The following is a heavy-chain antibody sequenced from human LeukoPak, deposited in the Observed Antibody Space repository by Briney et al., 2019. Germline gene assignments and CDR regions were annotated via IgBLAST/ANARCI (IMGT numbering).Heavy chain of an antibody. D-gene: IGHD4-17*01. Sequence: PGGSLRLSCAASGFTFSSYSMNWVRQAQGKGLEWVSYISSSSSTIYYADSVKGRFTISRDNAKNSLYLQMNSLRAEDTAVYYCARYGDHNWFDPWGQGTLVTVSS. V-gene: IGHV3-48*01. J-gene: IGHJ5*02. CDR3: ARYGDHNWFDP. CDR2: ISSSSSTI. CDR1: GFTFSSYS.